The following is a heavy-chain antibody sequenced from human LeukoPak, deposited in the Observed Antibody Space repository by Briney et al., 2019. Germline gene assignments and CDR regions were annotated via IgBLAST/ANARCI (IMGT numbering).Heavy chain of an antibody. CDR2: IRSNTDGGTI. CDR1: GFNVSSTY. Sequence: GGSLRLSCVASGFNVSSTYMNWVRQAPGKGLEWVGRIRSNTDGGTIDYAAPVKGRFTISRDDSKNTLFLQMYSLKTDDTALYYCTTDPGNYEIFWGQGALVTVSS. V-gene: IGHV3-15*01. J-gene: IGHJ4*02. CDR3: TTDPGNYEIF. D-gene: IGHD3-3*01.